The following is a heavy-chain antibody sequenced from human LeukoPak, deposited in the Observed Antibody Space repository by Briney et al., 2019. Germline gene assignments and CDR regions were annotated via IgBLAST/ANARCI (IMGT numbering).Heavy chain of an antibody. V-gene: IGHV4-39*01. CDR1: GASIGSSGYY. CDR3: VGHRNYYDRSGYGPFEY. Sequence: SETLSLTCTVSGASIGSSGYYWGWIRQPPGKGLEWIGSIYSSGKTYYNPSLKSRVTISEDTSKKQFSLKLSSVTAADTALYYCVGHRNYYDRSGYGPFEYWGQGTLVTVSS. CDR2: IYSSGKT. J-gene: IGHJ4*02. D-gene: IGHD3-22*01.